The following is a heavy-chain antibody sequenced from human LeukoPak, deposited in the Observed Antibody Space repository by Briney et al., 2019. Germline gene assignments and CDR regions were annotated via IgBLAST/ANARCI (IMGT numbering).Heavy chain of an antibody. Sequence: SETLSLTCTVSGGSINSYYWSRIRQPPGKGLEWIGYIYYRGGTNYNSSLKSRVTISVDTSNNQFSLKLTSVTAADTAMYYCARGSLYSSGRGWYFDLWGRGTLVTASS. V-gene: IGHV4-59*01. J-gene: IGHJ2*01. CDR1: GGSINSYY. CDR2: IYYRGGT. D-gene: IGHD6-19*01. CDR3: ARGSLYSSGRGWYFDL.